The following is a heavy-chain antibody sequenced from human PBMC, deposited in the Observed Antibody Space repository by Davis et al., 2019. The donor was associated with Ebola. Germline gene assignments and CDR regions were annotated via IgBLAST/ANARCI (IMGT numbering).Heavy chain of an antibody. J-gene: IGHJ5*02. CDR2: VDPRDSYA. Sequence: PGGSLRLSCKGSGYSFTNHWISWVRQMPGKGLEWMGRVDPRDSYANYSPSFQGHVTISTDKSINTAFLQWSSLEASDTAVYYCAGLRGFERIEDLFWSDPWGQGTLFTVSS. CDR3: AGLRGFERIEDLFWSDP. V-gene: IGHV5-10-1*01. CDR1: GYSFTNHW. D-gene: IGHD3-10*01.